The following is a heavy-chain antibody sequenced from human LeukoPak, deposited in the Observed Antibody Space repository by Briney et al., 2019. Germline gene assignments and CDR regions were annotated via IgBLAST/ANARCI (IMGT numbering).Heavy chain of an antibody. CDR1: GGSISSYY. CDR2: VYYSGGT. D-gene: IGHD6-13*01. Sequence: SETLSLTCTVSGGSISSYYWSWIRQPPGKGLEWIGYVYYSGGTNYNPSLKIRVTISVDRSKNQSSLKLSSVTAADTAVYYCAHSSSWYYFDYWGQGTLVTVSS. V-gene: IGHV4-59*01. CDR3: AHSSSWYYFDY. J-gene: IGHJ4*02.